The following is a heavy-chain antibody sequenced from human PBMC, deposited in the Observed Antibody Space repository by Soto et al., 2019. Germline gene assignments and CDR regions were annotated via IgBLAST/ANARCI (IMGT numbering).Heavy chain of an antibody. D-gene: IGHD5-18*01. J-gene: IGHJ4*02. CDR3: ATGQQIQRRPPIGY. CDR1: GYTLTELS. V-gene: IGHV1-24*01. CDR2: FDPEDGET. Sequence: ASVKVSCKVSGYTLTELSMHWVRQAPGKGLEWMGGFDPEDGETIYAQKFQGRVTMTEDTSTETAYMELSSLRSEDTAVYYCATGQQIQRRPPIGYWGQATLVTVS.